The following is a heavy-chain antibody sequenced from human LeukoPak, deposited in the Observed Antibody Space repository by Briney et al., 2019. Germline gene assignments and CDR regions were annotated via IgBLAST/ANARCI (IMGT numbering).Heavy chain of an antibody. D-gene: IGHD3-22*01. V-gene: IGHV3-30-3*01. Sequence: GGSLRLSCAASGFTFSSYAMHWVRQAPGKGLEWVAVISYDGSNKYYADSVKGRFTISRDNSKNTLYLQMNSLRAEDTAVYYCARDRLRPIGAFDIWGQGTMVTVSS. CDR3: ARDRLRPIGAFDI. CDR1: GFTFSSYA. CDR2: ISYDGSNK. J-gene: IGHJ3*02.